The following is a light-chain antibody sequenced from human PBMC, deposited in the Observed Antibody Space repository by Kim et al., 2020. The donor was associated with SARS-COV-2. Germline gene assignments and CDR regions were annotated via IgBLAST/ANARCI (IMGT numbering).Light chain of an antibody. CDR2: ETS. CDR1: QGIGGS. J-gene: IGKJ1*01. V-gene: IGKV1-9*01. Sequence: DIQLTQSPSFLSASVGDRVSITCRASQGIGGSVAWYQPKPGQAPNLLIYETSLLDSGVPPRFSGSRSGTDFTLTISSLQPEDFATYTCQHLNSFPWTFGQGTKVDIK. CDR3: QHLNSFPWT.